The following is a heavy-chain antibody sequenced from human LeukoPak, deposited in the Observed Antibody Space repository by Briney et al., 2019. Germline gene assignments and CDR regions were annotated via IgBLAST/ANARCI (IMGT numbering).Heavy chain of an antibody. D-gene: IGHD6-19*01. Sequence: GESLKISCKGSGYSFTSYWIGWVRQMPGKGLEWMGIIYPGDSDTRYSPSFQGQVTISADKSFSTAYLQWISLKASDTAMYYCARRGIAVAGTPAEYFQHWGQGTLVTVSS. J-gene: IGHJ1*01. CDR1: GYSFTSYW. CDR2: IYPGDSDT. V-gene: IGHV5-51*01. CDR3: ARRGIAVAGTPAEYFQH.